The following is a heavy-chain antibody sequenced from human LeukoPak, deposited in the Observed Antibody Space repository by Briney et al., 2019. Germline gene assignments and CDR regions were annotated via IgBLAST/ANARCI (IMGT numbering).Heavy chain of an antibody. V-gene: IGHV4-59*06. Sequence: SETLSLTCTVPGGSISSYYWSWFRQYPGKGLEWIGYIYYSGDAYYNPSLKSRPTISIDTSKNQFSLKMSSMTAADTAVYARDFGSGSLDAFDIWGQGTMVTVSP. CDR3: DFGSGSLDAFDI. J-gene: IGHJ3*02. D-gene: IGHD3-10*01. CDR2: IYYSGDA. CDR1: GGSISSYY.